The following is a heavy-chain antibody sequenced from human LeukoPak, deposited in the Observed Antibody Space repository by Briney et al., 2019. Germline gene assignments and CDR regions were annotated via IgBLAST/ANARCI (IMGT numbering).Heavy chain of an antibody. Sequence: GGSLSLSCAASGFTFSSYWMTWVRQAPGKGLEWVANINQDGSEKYYVDSVKGRFTISRDNAKNSLYLQMNSLRAEDTAVYYCARDAGGYSSGWYPGYWGQGTLVTVSS. J-gene: IGHJ4*02. CDR3: ARDAGGYSSGWYPGY. V-gene: IGHV3-7*05. D-gene: IGHD6-19*01. CDR2: INQDGSEK. CDR1: GFTFSSYW.